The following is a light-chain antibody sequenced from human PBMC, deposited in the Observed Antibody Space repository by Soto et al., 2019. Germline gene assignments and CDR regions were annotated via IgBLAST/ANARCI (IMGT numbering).Light chain of an antibody. V-gene: IGLV1-40*01. J-gene: IGLJ2*01. CDR2: GNS. Sequence: QSALTQPPSVSGAPGQRVTISCTGSSSNIGAGYDVHWYQQLPGTAPKLLIYGNSNRPSGVPDRFSGSKSGTSASLAITGLQAEDEADYYFQSSDSSLSVVFGGGTKLTFL. CDR3: QSSDSSLSVV. CDR1: SSNIGAGYD.